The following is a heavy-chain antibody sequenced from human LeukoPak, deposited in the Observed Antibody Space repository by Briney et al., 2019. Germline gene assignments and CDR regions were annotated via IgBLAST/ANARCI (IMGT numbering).Heavy chain of an antibody. CDR3: ARFRKSFEVVIDY. V-gene: IGHV4-31*03. D-gene: IGHD3-3*01. Sequence: TLSLTCTVSGGSISSGGYYWSWIRQHPGKGLEGIGYIYYSGSTYYNPSLKSRVTISVDTSKNHFSLKLSSVTAADTAVYYCARFRKSFEVVIDYWGQGTLVTVSS. CDR1: GGSISSGGYY. CDR2: IYYSGST. J-gene: IGHJ4*02.